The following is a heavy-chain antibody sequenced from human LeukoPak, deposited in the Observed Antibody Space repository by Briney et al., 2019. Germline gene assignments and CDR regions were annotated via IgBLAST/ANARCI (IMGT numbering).Heavy chain of an antibody. V-gene: IGHV4-34*01. J-gene: IGHJ5*02. CDR3: ARGLMWGVWINWFDP. Sequence: SETLSLTCAVYGGSFSGYHWSWIRQPPGKGLEWIGEINHSGSTNYNPSLKSRVTISVDTSKNQFSLKLSSVTAADTAVYYCARGLMWGVWINWFDPWGQGTLVTVSS. D-gene: IGHD3-16*01. CDR2: INHSGST. CDR1: GGSFSGYH.